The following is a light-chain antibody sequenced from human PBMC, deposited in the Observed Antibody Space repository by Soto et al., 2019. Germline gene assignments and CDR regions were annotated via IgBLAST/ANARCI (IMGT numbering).Light chain of an antibody. CDR3: CSYVGSNIFYV. CDR1: NSDLGTYNL. CDR2: EVT. Sequence: QSVLTQPASVSGSPGQSITISCTGTNSDLGTYNLVSWYQQHPGKAPKTIIYEVTKRPSGVSKRFSGSKSGNTASLTTSGLQAEDEADYYCCSYVGSNIFYVFGTGTKVTVL. J-gene: IGLJ1*01. V-gene: IGLV2-23*02.